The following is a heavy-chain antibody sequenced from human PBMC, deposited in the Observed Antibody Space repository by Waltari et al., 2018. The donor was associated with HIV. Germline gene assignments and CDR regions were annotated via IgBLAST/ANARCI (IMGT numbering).Heavy chain of an antibody. CDR1: GGSINRSSYF. V-gene: IGHV4-39*01. CDR3: GRHNEYCHGCDCFPVDT. CDR2: ISFGGGT. D-gene: IGHD2-21*02. Sequence: QAQLQESGPGLVKPSETLSLTCTVPGGSINRSSYFWGWIRQSPGKGLESISNISFGGGTYYTPALKRRARISVDTAETQVSLSLSSVAAADTAMYYCGRHNEYCHGCDCFPVDTWGQGSVVTVSS. J-gene: IGHJ5*02.